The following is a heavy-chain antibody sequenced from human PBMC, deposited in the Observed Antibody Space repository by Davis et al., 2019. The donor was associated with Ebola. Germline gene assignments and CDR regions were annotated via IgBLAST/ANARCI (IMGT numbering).Heavy chain of an antibody. D-gene: IGHD4-23*01. J-gene: IGHJ3*02. CDR2: IKQDGSEK. CDR1: GFTFSSYW. V-gene: IGHV3-7*01. Sequence: GGSLRLSCAASGFTFSSYWMSWVRQAPGKGLEWVANIKQDGSEKYYVDSVKGRFTISRDDAKKSLFLQMTSLRVEDTAVYYCARQDGANSDAFDMWGQGTLVTVSS. CDR3: ARQDGANSDAFDM.